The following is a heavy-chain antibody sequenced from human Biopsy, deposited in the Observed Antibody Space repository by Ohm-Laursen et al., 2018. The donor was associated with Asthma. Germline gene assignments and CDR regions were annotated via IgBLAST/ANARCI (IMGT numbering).Heavy chain of an antibody. CDR2: INSVFGTT. D-gene: IGHD2-2*01. V-gene: IGHV1-69*01. CDR3: ARKAGSCISRTCYSLDF. Sequence: SSVKVSCKSLGGTFNTYVIGWMRQAPGQGLEWMGGINSVFGTTTYPQKFQDRVTITADDSTSTVYMELSSLRSEDTAAYYCARKAGSCISRTCYSLDFWGQGTLVTVSS. J-gene: IGHJ4*02. CDR1: GGTFNTYV.